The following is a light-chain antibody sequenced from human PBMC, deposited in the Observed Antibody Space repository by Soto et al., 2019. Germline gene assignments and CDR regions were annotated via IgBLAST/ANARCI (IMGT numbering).Light chain of an antibody. CDR1: QSISTY. CDR2: AAS. V-gene: IGKV1-39*01. Sequence: DIQMTQSPSSLSASVGDRVTITCRASQSISTYLNWYQQKPGKAPKLLIYAASSLHSGVPSRFSGSGSGTDFTLTISSLRPEDFATYYCQQSFRTPHTFGQGTKLEIK. CDR3: QQSFRTPHT. J-gene: IGKJ2*01.